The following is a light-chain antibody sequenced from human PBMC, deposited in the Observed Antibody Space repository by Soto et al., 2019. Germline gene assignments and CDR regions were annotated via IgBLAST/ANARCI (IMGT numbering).Light chain of an antibody. CDR2: GAS. V-gene: IGKV3-15*01. Sequence: EIVMTQAPATLSVSLGDSATLSCRASESVSQNVAWYQQKPGQAPRLFIYGASTRATGIPSRFSGKGSGTEFTLTISSLQSEDFATYYCQQYTDWPPMYTFGQGTKLEIK. CDR3: QQYTDWPPMYT. J-gene: IGKJ2*01. CDR1: ESVSQN.